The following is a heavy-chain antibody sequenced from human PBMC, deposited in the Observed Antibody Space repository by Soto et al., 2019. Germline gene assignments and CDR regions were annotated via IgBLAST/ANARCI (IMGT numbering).Heavy chain of an antibody. CDR1: GFTFSDHY. D-gene: IGHD6-19*01. CDR3: AREDSSGWDFDY. Sequence: EVQLVESGGGLVQPGVSLRLSCAASGFTFSDHYIDWVRPAPGKGLEWVGRTRNKANSYTTEYAASVKGRVTIARDDSNNSLYLQMNSLKTEDTAVYYCAREDSSGWDFDYWGQGTLVTVS. CDR2: TRNKANSYTT. J-gene: IGHJ4*02. V-gene: IGHV3-72*01.